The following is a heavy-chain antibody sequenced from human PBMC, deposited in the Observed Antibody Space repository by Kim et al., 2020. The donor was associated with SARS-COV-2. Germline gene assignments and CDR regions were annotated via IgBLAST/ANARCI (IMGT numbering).Heavy chain of an antibody. CDR2: IHYGGAI. V-gene: IGHV4-61*01. J-gene: IGHJ4*02. Sequence: SETLSLTCTVSGGSVTSGTHYWTWIRQSPGKGLEWIGYIHYGGAINYNPSLKSRVTMSVDTSKNQFSLKLTSVTPADKAVYYCARLHQALDYWGQGALVT. D-gene: IGHD2-2*01. CDR1: GGSVTSGTHY. CDR3: ARLHQALDY.